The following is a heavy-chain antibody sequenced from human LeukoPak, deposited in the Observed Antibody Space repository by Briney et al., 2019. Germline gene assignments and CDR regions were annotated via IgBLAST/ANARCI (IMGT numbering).Heavy chain of an antibody. CDR2: IGTAGDT. CDR1: GFTFSSYD. Sequence: GGSLRLSCAASGFTFSSYDMRWVRQATGKGLEWVSAIGTAGDTYYPGSVKGRFTISRENAKNSLYLQMNSLRAGDTAVYYCAKVGATDAFDIWGQGTMVTVSS. V-gene: IGHV3-13*01. CDR3: AKVGATDAFDI. J-gene: IGHJ3*02. D-gene: IGHD1-26*01.